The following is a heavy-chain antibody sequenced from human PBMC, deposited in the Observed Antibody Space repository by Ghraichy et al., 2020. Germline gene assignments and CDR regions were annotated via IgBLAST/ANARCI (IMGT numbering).Heavy chain of an antibody. CDR2: VYYSGAA. CDR1: GGSISTSPYY. Sequence: ESLNISCNVSGGSISTSPYYWVWIRQPPGKGLEWIGTVYYSGAAYYNPSLKSRLTISVDRSKNQFSLSLSSVTAADAAVYYCSRRASGTMLGDWGRGTLVTVSS. CDR3: SRRASGTMLGD. D-gene: IGHD1-7*01. J-gene: IGHJ4*02. V-gene: IGHV4-39*01.